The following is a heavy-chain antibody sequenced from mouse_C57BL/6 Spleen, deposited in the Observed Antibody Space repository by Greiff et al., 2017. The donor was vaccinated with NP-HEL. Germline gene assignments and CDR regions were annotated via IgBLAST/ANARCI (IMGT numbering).Heavy chain of an antibody. D-gene: IGHD2-4*01. CDR3: ARHEGYDSHFDY. J-gene: IGHJ2*01. Sequence: QVHVKQSGAELVKPGASVKLSCKASGYTFTEYTIHWVKQRSGQGLEWIGWFYPGSGSIKYNEKFKDKATLTADKSSSTVYMELSRLTSEDSAVYFCARHEGYDSHFDYWGQGTTLTVSS. V-gene: IGHV1-62-2*01. CDR1: GYTFTEYT. CDR2: FYPGSGSI.